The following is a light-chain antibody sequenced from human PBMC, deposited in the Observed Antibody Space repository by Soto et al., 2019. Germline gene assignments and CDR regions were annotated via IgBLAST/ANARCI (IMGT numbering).Light chain of an antibody. CDR1: QSVSSN. J-gene: IGKJ1*01. CDR2: GAS. CDR3: QQYNNWPRT. V-gene: IGKV3-15*01. Sequence: EIVMTQSPATLSVSPGERATLSCRASQSVSSNFARYQQKPGQTPRLLIYGASTRATGIPARCSGSGYGTEFTLPISSLQSEDFAVYYCQQYNNWPRTFGQGTKVEIK.